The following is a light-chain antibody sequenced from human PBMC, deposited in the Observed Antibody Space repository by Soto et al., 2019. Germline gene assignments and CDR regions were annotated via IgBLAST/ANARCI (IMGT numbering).Light chain of an antibody. CDR1: SSDIGGYNY. CDR2: EVT. V-gene: IGLV2-8*01. Sequence: QSALTQPPSASGPPGQSVTISCTGTSSDIGGYNYVSWYQQHPGKAPKVMIYEVTKRPSGVPDRFSGSKSGNTASLTVSGLQAEDEADYYCCSYAGSYNWVFGGGTKLTVL. CDR3: CSYAGSYNWV. J-gene: IGLJ3*02.